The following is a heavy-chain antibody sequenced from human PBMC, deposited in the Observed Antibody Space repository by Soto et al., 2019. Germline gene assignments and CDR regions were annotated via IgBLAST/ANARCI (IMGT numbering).Heavy chain of an antibody. Sequence: SETLSLTCTVSGGSISSSAYYWSWIRQHPGKGLEWIGYIYYSGNTYYNPSLESRVSISLDTSKKQFSLNLSSVTAADTAVFYCARARRDGYNYFDSWGQGTLVTVSS. CDR2: IYYSGNT. J-gene: IGHJ4*02. CDR3: ARARRDGYNYFDS. V-gene: IGHV4-31*03. CDR1: GGSISSSAYY. D-gene: IGHD5-12*01.